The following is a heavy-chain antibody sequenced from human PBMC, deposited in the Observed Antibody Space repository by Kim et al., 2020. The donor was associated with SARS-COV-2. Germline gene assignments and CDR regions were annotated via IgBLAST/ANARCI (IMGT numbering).Heavy chain of an antibody. Sequence: GESLKISCKGSGYSFTSYWIGWVRQMPGKGLEWMGIIYPGDSDTRYSPSFQGQVTISADKSISTAYLQWSSLKASDTAMYYCARLVGVAATLNWFDPWGQGTLVTVSS. CDR1: GYSFTSYW. CDR3: ARLVGVAATLNWFDP. J-gene: IGHJ5*02. CDR2: IYPGDSDT. V-gene: IGHV5-51*01. D-gene: IGHD2-15*01.